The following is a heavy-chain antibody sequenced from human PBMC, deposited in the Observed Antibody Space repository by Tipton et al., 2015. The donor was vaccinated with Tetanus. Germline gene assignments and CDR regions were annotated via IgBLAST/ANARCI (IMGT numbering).Heavy chain of an antibody. CDR1: GGSISSYY. D-gene: IGHD2-15*01. Sequence: LRLSCTVSGGSISSYYWSWIRQPPGKGLEWIGYIYYSGSTNYNPSLKSRVTISVDTSKNQFSLKLSSVTAADTAVYYCARAGGGWQLPGWFDPWGQGTLVTVPS. V-gene: IGHV4-59*01. CDR3: ARAGGGWQLPGWFDP. J-gene: IGHJ5*02. CDR2: IYYSGST.